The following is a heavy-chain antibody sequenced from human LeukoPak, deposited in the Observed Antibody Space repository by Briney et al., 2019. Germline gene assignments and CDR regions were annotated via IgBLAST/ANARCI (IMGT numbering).Heavy chain of an antibody. D-gene: IGHD1-26*01. J-gene: IGHJ3*02. CDR3: ARAGIVGAKTLGLRSDFDI. V-gene: IGHV1-2*04. CDR2: INPNSGGT. Sequence: ASVTVSCKASGYTFTGYYMHWVRQAPGQGLEWMGRINPNSGGTNYAHKFQGWVTMTRDTSITTAYMELSRLRSHDTAVYYCARAGIVGAKTLGLRSDFDIWGQGTMVTVSS. CDR1: GYTFTGYY.